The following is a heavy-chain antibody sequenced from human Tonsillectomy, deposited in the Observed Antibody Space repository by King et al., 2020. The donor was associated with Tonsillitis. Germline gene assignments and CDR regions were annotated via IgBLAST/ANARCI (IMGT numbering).Heavy chain of an antibody. J-gene: IGHJ3*02. CDR1: GGSISNNY. D-gene: IGHD6-13*01. Sequence: QLQESGPGLVKPSETLSLTCTVSGGSISNNYWSWIRQPPGKGLEWIGFISYSGITNYNPSLKSRVTVSLDTSKNQFSLKLSSVIAADTAVYYCERADSWLDAFEIWGQGTRVTVSS. V-gene: IGHV4-59*01. CDR2: ISYSGIT. CDR3: ERADSWLDAFEI.